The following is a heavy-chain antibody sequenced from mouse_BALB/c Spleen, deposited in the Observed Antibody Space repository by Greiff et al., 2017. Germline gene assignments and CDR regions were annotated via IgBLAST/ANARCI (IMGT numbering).Heavy chain of an antibody. CDR1: GYSITSDYA. CDR3: ARAYYYGSAGYFDY. CDR2: ISYSGST. V-gene: IGHV3-2*02. J-gene: IGHJ2*01. D-gene: IGHD1-1*01. Sequence: EVKLMESGPGLVKPSQSLSLTCTVTGYSITSDYAWNWIRQFPGNQLEWMGYISYSGSTSYNPSLKSRISITRDTSKNQFFLQLNSVTTEDTATYYCARAYYYGSAGYFDYWGQGTTLTVSS.